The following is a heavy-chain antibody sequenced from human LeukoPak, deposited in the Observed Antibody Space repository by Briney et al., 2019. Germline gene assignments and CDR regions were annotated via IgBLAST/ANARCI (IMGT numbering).Heavy chain of an antibody. CDR3: AKNAGRDGYNDYFDY. CDR1: GFTFSSYG. Sequence: GGSLRLSCAASGFTFSSYGMHWVRQAPGKGLEWVSVISNDENYKYYADSVKGRFTISRDNSKNTLYLQMNSLRAEDTAVYYCAKNAGRDGYNDYFDYWGQGTLVTVSS. V-gene: IGHV3-30*18. CDR2: ISNDENYK. D-gene: IGHD5-24*01. J-gene: IGHJ4*02.